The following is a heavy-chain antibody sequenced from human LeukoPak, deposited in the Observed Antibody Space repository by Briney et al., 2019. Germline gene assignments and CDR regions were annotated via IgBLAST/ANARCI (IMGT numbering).Heavy chain of an antibody. CDR2: IRKDENNK. J-gene: IGHJ4*02. CDR1: GFTFSGYG. Sequence: GGSLRLSCAASGFTFSGYGMHWVRQAPGKGLEWVAFIRKDENNKYYADSVKGRFTISRDNSQNTLFLQMNNLKPEDTSVYYCAKDQSSFCSRSSCYALHYWGQGTLVTVSS. D-gene: IGHD2-2*01. CDR3: AKDQSSFCSRSSCYALHY. V-gene: IGHV3-30*02.